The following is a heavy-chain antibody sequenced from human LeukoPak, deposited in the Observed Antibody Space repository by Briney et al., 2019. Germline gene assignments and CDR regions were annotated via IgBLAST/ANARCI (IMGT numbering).Heavy chain of an antibody. J-gene: IGHJ6*02. V-gene: IGHV1-8*01. D-gene: IGHD2/OR15-2a*01. CDR1: GYNFRNDD. Sequence: ASVKVSCKASGYNFRNDDINWVRQATGQGLEWMGWMNPNSGNTGYAEKFQGRVTLTMYTSISTAYMEIGSLRSEDTAVYYCARAEVSSDSFYHHGMDVWGQGTTVTVSS. CDR3: ARAEVSSDSFYHHGMDV. CDR2: MNPNSGNT.